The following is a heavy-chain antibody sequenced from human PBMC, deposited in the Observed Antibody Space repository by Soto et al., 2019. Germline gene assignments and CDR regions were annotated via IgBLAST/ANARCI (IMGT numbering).Heavy chain of an antibody. CDR1: GDSISSYH. V-gene: IGHV4-59*01. D-gene: IGHD1-26*01. J-gene: IGHJ3*01. Sequence: QVQLQESGPGLVKPSETLSLTCTVSGDSISSYHWSWIRQSLGKGLEWITFFYDSGTIHYNPSLKSRVTISRDPSRNQISLKLSSVTAADTAIYYCARAVVPATCCAFDVWGKGTVVTVSA. CDR2: FYDSGTI. CDR3: ARAVVPATCCAFDV.